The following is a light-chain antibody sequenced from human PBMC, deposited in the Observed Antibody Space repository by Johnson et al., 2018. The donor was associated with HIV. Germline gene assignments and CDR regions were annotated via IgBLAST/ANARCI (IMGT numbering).Light chain of an antibody. J-gene: IGLJ1*01. Sequence: QSVLTQPPSVSAAPGQKVTISCSGSSSNIGNNYVSWYQQFPGAAPKLLIYENDKRPSGIPDRFSGSKSGTSATLGITGLQTGDEADYYCGTWDSSLSAEAVFGSGTKVTFL. CDR2: END. CDR3: GTWDSSLSAEAV. V-gene: IGLV1-51*02. CDR1: SSNIGNNY.